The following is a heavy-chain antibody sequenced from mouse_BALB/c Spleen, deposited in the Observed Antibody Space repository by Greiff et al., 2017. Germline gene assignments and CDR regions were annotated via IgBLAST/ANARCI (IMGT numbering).Heavy chain of an antibody. CDR2: INPSNGGT. D-gene: IGHD2-14*01. V-gene: IGHV1S81*02. J-gene: IGHJ2*01. CDR1: GYTFTSYY. Sequence: QVQLQQPGAELVKPGASVKLSCKASGYTFTSYYMYWVKQRPGQGLEWIGGINPSNGGTNFNEKFKSKATLTVDKSSSTAYMQLSSLTSEDSAVYYCTRGGYRYFDYWGQGTTLTVSS. CDR3: TRGGYRYFDY.